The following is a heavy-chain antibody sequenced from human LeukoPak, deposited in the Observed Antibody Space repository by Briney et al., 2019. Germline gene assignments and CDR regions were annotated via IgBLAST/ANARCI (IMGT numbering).Heavy chain of an antibody. CDR2: IIPILGIA. CDR1: GGTFSSYA. V-gene: IGHV1-69*04. D-gene: IGHD3-22*01. J-gene: IGHJ3*02. CDR3: ARDRADYYDSSGYSDAFDI. Sequence: ASVKVSCKASGGTFSSYAISWVRQAPGQGLEWMGRIIPILGIANYAQKFQGRVTITADKSTSTAYMELSSLRSEDTAVYYSARDRADYYDSSGYSDAFDIWGQGTMVTVSS.